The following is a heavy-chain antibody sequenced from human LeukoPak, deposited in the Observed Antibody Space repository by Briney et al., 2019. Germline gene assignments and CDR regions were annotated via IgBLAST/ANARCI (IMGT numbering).Heavy chain of an antibody. CDR1: GYTFTVYY. D-gene: IGHD4-4*01. CDR3: ARGNLPWDWFDP. V-gene: IGHV1-2*02. Sequence: ASVKVSFKASGYTFTVYYMHWVRQAPGQGLEWMGWINPNSGGTNYAQKFQGRVTMTRDTSISTAYMELSRLRSDDTAVYYCARGNLPWDWFDPWGQGTLVTVSS. CDR2: INPNSGGT. J-gene: IGHJ5*02.